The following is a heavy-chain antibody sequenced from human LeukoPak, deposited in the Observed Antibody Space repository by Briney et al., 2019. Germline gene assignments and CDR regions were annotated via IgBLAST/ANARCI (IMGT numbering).Heavy chain of an antibody. CDR2: ISSSGSTI. Sequence: GGSLRLACAASGFTFSDYYMSWLRQAPGKGLEWVSYISSSGSTIYYADSVKGRFTISRDNAKNSLYLQMNSLRAEDTAVYYCARDRRWLQPGGFDYWGQGTLVTVSS. V-gene: IGHV3-11*01. CDR1: GFTFSDYY. CDR3: ARDRRWLQPGGFDY. J-gene: IGHJ4*02. D-gene: IGHD5-24*01.